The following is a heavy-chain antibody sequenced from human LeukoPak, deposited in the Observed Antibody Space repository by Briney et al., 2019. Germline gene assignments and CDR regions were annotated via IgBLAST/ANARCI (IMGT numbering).Heavy chain of an antibody. CDR3: AKSRSGSANWALQIFDN. J-gene: IGHJ4*02. D-gene: IGHD1-1*01. CDR1: GFTFSSYG. CDR2: ISPGGGTT. V-gene: IGHV3-23*01. Sequence: GGSLRLSCAASGFTFSSYGMHWVRQAPGKGLEWVASISPGGGTTYYADYVGGRFTISRDNSNNTVYVQMNSLRAEDTAVYYCAKSRSGSANWALQIFDNWGQGTLVTVSS.